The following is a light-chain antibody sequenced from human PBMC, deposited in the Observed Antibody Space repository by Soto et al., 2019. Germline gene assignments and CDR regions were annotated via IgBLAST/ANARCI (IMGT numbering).Light chain of an antibody. CDR2: EVS. CDR1: SSDIGTYKY. V-gene: IGLV2-14*01. J-gene: IGLJ2*01. CDR3: SSYSSSTTDVL. Sequence: SVLTQPASVSGSLGQSITISCTGTSSDIGTYKYVSWYQQHPGKAPKLMIYEVSDRPSGVSDRFSGSKSGNTASLTISGLQAEDEADYYCSSYSSSTTDVLFGGGTKVTVL.